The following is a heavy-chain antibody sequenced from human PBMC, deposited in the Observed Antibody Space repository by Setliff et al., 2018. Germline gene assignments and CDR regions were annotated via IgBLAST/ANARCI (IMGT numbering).Heavy chain of an antibody. V-gene: IGHV3-73*01. J-gene: IGHJ6*03. Sequence: PGESLKISCKGSGYSFTTYWIGWVRQMPGKGLEWVGRIRSRPDNYATAYAASVKGRFTISRDDSKNTAYLQMNSLKTEDTAVYYCTRQASPHPDSSGYYYDLRFYYYMDVWGKGTTVTVSS. CDR3: TRQASPHPDSSGYYYDLRFYYYMDV. CDR2: IRSRPDNYAT. D-gene: IGHD3-22*01. CDR1: GYSFTTYW.